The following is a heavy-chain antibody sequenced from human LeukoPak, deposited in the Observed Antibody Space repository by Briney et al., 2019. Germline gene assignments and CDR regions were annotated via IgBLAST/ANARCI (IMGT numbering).Heavy chain of an antibody. D-gene: IGHD2-15*01. J-gene: IGHJ4*02. V-gene: IGHV4-59*01. CDR2: ISYSGST. CDR3: ARGMGGPDY. CDR1: GGSISSYY. Sequence: SETLSLTCTVSGGSISSYYWSWIRQPPGKGLEWIGYISYSGSTNYNPSLKSRVTMSVDTSKNQSSLKLSSVTAADTAVYYCARGMGGPDYWGQGTLVTVSS.